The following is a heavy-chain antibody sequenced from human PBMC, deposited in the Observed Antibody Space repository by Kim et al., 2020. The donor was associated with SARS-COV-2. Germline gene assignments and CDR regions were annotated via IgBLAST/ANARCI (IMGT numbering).Heavy chain of an antibody. J-gene: IGHJ4*02. CDR3: AKDGGFGLFDY. CDR2: T. Sequence: TYYAASVKGRFTISRDNSKNTLYLQMNSLRAEDTAVYYCAKDGGFGLFDYWGQGTLVTVSS. V-gene: IGHV3-23*01. D-gene: IGHD3-10*01.